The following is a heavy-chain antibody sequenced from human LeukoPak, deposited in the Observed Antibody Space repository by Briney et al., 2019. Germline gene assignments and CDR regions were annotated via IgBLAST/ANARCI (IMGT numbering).Heavy chain of an antibody. CDR2: IYTSGST. Sequence: SQTLSLTCTVSGGSISSGSYYWSWIRQPAGKGLEWIGRIYTSGSTNYNPSLKSRVTISVDTSKNQFSLKLSSVTAADTAVYYCARSVVRAAKLDYWGQGTLVTVSS. J-gene: IGHJ4*02. D-gene: IGHD6-13*01. CDR1: GGSISSGSYY. V-gene: IGHV4-61*02. CDR3: ARSVVRAAKLDY.